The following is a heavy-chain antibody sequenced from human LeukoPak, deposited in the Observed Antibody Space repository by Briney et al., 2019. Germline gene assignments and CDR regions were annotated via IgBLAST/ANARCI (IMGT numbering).Heavy chain of an antibody. CDR2: ISAHYGNT. CDR3: ARDFFHGHCSGLSCFLLDY. CDR1: GYTFTSYD. Sequence: ASVKVSCKASGYTFTSYDINWGRQAPGQGLGWMGWISAHYGNTNYAQKFQDRVTMTTDTSTNTAYMQLRSLRPDDTAVYYCARDFFHGHCSGLSCFLLDYWGQGSLVTVSS. V-gene: IGHV1-18*01. D-gene: IGHD2-15*01. J-gene: IGHJ4*02.